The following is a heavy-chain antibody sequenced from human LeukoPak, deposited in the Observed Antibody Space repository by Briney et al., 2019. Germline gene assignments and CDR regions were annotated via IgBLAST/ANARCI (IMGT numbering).Heavy chain of an antibody. Sequence: PSETLSLTCTVSGGSISSYYWSWIRQPPGRGLEWIGYVYYSGSTNYNPSLKSRVTISVDTSKNQFSLKLSSVTAADTAVYYCARSELLWFGGVNSGFDYWGQGTLVTVSS. CDR3: ARSELLWFGGVNSGFDY. D-gene: IGHD3-10*01. J-gene: IGHJ4*02. V-gene: IGHV4-59*01. CDR2: VYYSGST. CDR1: GGSISSYY.